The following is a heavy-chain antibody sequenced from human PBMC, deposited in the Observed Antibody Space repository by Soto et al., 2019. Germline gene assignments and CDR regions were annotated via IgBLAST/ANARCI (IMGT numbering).Heavy chain of an antibody. Sequence: SETLSLTCAVYGGSFSGYYWSWIRQPPGKGLEWIGEINHSGSTNYNPSLKSRVTISVDTSKDQFSLKLSSVTAADTAVYYCARAERYYDFWSGRRAQGRFDPWGQGTLVTVSS. CDR3: ARAERYYDFWSGRRAQGRFDP. D-gene: IGHD3-3*01. J-gene: IGHJ5*02. CDR2: INHSGST. CDR1: GGSFSGYY. V-gene: IGHV4-34*01.